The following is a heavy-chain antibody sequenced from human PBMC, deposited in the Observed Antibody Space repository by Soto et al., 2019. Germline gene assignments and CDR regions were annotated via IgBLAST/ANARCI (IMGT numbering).Heavy chain of an antibody. J-gene: IGHJ6*03. Sequence: EVQLVESGGGLVQPGRSLRLSCTAAGFTFDNYAMHWVRQAPGKGLEWVSGISWNSGNRGYADSEKGRFTISRDNAKNYLYLKMKSLRAEDTALYYCAKDGVEVVPVALTDYYYYHIDVWGKGTKVTVSS. D-gene: IGHD2-2*01. V-gene: IGHV3-9*01. CDR2: ISWNSGNR. CDR1: GFTFDNYA. CDR3: AKDGVEVVPVALTDYYYYHIDV.